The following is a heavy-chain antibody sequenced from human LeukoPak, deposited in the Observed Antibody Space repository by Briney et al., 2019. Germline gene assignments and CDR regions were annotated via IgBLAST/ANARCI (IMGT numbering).Heavy chain of an antibody. Sequence: ASVKVSCKASGYTFTSYYMHWVRQAPGQGLEWMGIINPSGGSTSYAQKFQGRVTITADKSTSTAYMELSSLRSEDTAVYYCARDLAGDRRYWYFDLWGRGTLVTVSS. CDR3: ARDLAGDRRYWYFDL. J-gene: IGHJ2*01. V-gene: IGHV1-46*01. CDR1: GYTFTSYY. CDR2: INPSGGST. D-gene: IGHD7-27*01.